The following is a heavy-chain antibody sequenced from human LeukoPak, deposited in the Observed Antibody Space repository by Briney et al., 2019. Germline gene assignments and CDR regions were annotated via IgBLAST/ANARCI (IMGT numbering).Heavy chain of an antibody. V-gene: IGHV1-8*01. Sequence: ASVKVSCKASGYTFTNYDINWVRQATGQGLEWMGWMNPNSGNTAYAQKFQGRVTMTRDTSISTIYMELSSLRSEDTAVYYCARHRGGYGDSAWGQGTLVTVSS. J-gene: IGHJ5*02. CDR3: ARHRGGYGDSA. D-gene: IGHD4-17*01. CDR1: GYTFTNYD. CDR2: MNPNSGNT.